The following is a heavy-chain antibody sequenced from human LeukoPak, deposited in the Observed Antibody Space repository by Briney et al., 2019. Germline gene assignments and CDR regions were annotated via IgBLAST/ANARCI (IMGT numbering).Heavy chain of an antibody. D-gene: IGHD2-2*01. Sequence: GGSLRLSCAASGFTFSSYSMNWVRQAPGKGPEWVSSISSSSSYIYYADSVKGRFTISRDNAKNSLYLQMNSLRAEDTAVYYCARDEGGCSSTSCYQGGKFDYWGQGTLDTVSS. CDR3: ARDEGGCSSTSCYQGGKFDY. J-gene: IGHJ4*02. V-gene: IGHV3-21*01. CDR1: GFTFSSYS. CDR2: ISSSSSYI.